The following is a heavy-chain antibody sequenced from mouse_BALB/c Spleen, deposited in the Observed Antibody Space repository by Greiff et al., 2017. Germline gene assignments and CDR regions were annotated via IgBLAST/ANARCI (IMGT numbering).Heavy chain of an antibody. J-gene: IGHJ1*01. CDR1: GYTFTSYW. V-gene: IGHV1S81*02. CDR3: AKTGTRYFDV. CDR2: INPSNGRT. Sequence: QVQLQQPGAELVKPGASVKLSCKASGYTFTSYWMHWVKQRPGQGLEWIGEINPSNGRTNYNEKFKSKATLTVDKSSSTAYMQLSSLTSEDSAVYYCAKTGTRYFDVWGAGTTVTVSS. D-gene: IGHD4-1*01.